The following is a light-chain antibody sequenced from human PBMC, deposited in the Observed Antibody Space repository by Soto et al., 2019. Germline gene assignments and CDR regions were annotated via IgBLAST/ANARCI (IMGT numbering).Light chain of an antibody. CDR3: CSYARGSTLI. V-gene: IGLV2-23*01. Sequence: QSALTQPASVSGSPGQSITISCTGSSSDIGSYNLVSWYQHHPGKAPKLMIYGGTNRPSGVSNRFSGSKSGNTASLTISGLQAEDEADYYCCSYARGSTLIFGGGTKLTVL. J-gene: IGLJ2*01. CDR2: GGT. CDR1: SSDIGSYNL.